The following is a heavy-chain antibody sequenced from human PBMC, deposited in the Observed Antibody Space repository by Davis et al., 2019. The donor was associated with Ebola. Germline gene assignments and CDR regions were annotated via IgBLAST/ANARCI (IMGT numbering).Heavy chain of an antibody. CDR1: GGSFSRYY. CDR2: INHSGST. Sequence: SETLSLTCAVYGGSFSRYYWSWIPQPPGKGLGWIAEINHSGSTNYNPALKSRVTISVDTSKNQFSLKVRSVTAADTAVYYCAGLRIVVVVAATRGNYYYYGMDVWGQGTTVTVSS. D-gene: IGHD2-15*01. V-gene: IGHV4-34*01. CDR3: AGLRIVVVVAATRGNYYYYGMDV. J-gene: IGHJ6*02.